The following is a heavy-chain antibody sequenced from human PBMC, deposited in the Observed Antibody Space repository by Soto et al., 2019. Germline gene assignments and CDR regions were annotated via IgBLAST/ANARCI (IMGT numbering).Heavy chain of an antibody. D-gene: IGHD3-3*01. J-gene: IGHJ4*02. V-gene: IGHV4-59*01. Sequence: QVQLQESGPGLVKPSETLSLTCTVSGGSISSYYWSWIRQPPGKGLEWIGYIYYSGSTNYNPSLTSRVTISVDTSKNQFSLKLSSVTAADTAVYYCARDRIGYGYWGKGTLVTVSS. CDR3: ARDRIGYGY. CDR2: IYYSGST. CDR1: GGSISSYY.